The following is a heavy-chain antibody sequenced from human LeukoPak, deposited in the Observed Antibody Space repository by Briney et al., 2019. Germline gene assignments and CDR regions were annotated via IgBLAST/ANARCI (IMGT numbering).Heavy chain of an antibody. CDR3: ARGYSSSWYYLDY. J-gene: IGHJ4*02. D-gene: IGHD6-13*01. Sequence: GGSLRLSCAASGFTFSSYAMSWVRQAPGKGLEWVSVIYSGGSTYYADSVKGRLTISRDNSKNTLYLQMNSLRAEDTAVYYCARGYSSSWYYLDYWGQGTLVTVSS. CDR1: GFTFSSYA. V-gene: IGHV3-53*01. CDR2: IYSGGST.